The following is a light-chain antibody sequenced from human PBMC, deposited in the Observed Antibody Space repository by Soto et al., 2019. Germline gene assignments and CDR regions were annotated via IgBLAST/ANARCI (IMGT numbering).Light chain of an antibody. V-gene: IGKV1-12*01. CDR1: HSISSW. J-gene: IGKJ3*01. Sequence: DIQMSQSPSSVSASVGDRVTITCRASHSISSWLAWYQQKPGKAPNLLIYAASSLQSGVPSRFSGSGSGTDFTLPITGLQPEDFATYFCQQASGLPFNFGPGTKVDIK. CDR3: QQASGLPFN. CDR2: AAS.